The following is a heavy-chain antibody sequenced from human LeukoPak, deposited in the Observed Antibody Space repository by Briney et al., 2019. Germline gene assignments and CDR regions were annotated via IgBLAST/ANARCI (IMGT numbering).Heavy chain of an antibody. J-gene: IGHJ5*02. CDR1: GGSISTYY. D-gene: IGHD3-10*01. V-gene: IGHV4-59*01. Sequence: AETLTLTCTLSGGSISTYYWSWVRQPPGKGLEWIGYIYYTGSTDYNPSLKSRVTMSVDTSKNQFSLKLSSVTATDTAVYSCARGSVRGEFDPWGQGTLVTVSS. CDR2: IYYTGST. CDR3: ARGSVRGEFDP.